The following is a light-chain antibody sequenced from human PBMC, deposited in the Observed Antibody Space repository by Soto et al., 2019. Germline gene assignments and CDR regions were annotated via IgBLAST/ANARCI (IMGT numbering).Light chain of an antibody. V-gene: IGKV3-15*01. CDR2: GAS. Sequence: EIVMTQSPATWYVSPGERATLSGRGSQSLRSSIAWYQQKPGQAPRLLIYGASTRATGIPARFSGSGSGTEFTLTISSLQSEDFAVYYCQQYNNWPDMYTFGQGTKLEIK. J-gene: IGKJ2*01. CDR1: QSLRSS. CDR3: QQYNNWPDMYT.